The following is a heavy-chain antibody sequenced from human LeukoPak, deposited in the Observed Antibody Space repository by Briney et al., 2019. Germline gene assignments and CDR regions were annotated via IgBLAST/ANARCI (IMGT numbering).Heavy chain of an antibody. CDR1: GGSLSSGDYY. Sequence: SETLSLTCTVSGGSLSSGDYYWSWIRQPPGKGLEWIGYIYYSGSTYYNPSLKSRVTISVDTSKNQFSLKLSSVTAADTAVYYCARELNYYDSSGYYSWGQGTLVTVSS. V-gene: IGHV4-30-4*01. CDR2: IYYSGST. D-gene: IGHD3-22*01. CDR3: ARELNYYDSSGYYS. J-gene: IGHJ4*02.